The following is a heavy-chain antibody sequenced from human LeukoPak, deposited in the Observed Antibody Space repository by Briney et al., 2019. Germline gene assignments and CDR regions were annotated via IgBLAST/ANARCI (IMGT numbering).Heavy chain of an antibody. CDR1: GGSFSGYY. V-gene: IGHV4-34*01. CDR3: ARLEAWFGETNFDP. Sequence: SETLSLTCAVYGGSFSGYYWSWIRQPPGKGLEWIGEINHSGSTNYNPSLKSRVTISVDTSKNQFSLKLSSVTAADTAVYYCARLEAWFGETNFDPWGQGTLVTVSS. J-gene: IGHJ5*02. D-gene: IGHD3-10*01. CDR2: INHSGST.